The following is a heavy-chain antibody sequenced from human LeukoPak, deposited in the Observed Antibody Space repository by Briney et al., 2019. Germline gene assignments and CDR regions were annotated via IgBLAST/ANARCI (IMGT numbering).Heavy chain of an antibody. Sequence: SETLSLTCTVSGGSISSSSFYWAWIRLPPGKGLEWIGSISYSGSTYYNPSLKSRVTILVDTSKNQFSLKLSSVTAADTAVYYCARQDYCFLFDYWGQGTLVTVSS. CDR1: GGSISSSSFY. D-gene: IGHD2-21*02. CDR3: ARQDYCFLFDY. CDR2: ISYSGST. J-gene: IGHJ4*02. V-gene: IGHV4-39*01.